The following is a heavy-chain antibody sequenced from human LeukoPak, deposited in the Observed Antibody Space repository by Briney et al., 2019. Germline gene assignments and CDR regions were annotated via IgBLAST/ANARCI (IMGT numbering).Heavy chain of an antibody. V-gene: IGHV3-7*01. CDR2: IKQDGSEE. CDR1: GFTFSSYW. D-gene: IGHD3-22*01. Sequence: GGSLRLSCAASGFTFSSYWMSWVRQAPGKGLEWVANIKQDGSEEYYVDSVKGRFTISRDNAKNSLYLQMNSLRAEDTAVYYCARIYYYDSSGYHYWGQGTLVTVSS. J-gene: IGHJ4*02. CDR3: ARIYYYDSSGYHY.